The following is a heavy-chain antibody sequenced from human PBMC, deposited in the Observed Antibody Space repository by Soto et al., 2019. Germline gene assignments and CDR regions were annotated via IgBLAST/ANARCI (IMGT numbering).Heavy chain of an antibody. Sequence: EVQLVESGGGLVQPGGSLRLSCVASGFTFSSYWMSWVRQAPGKGPEWVANIKEDGSEKYYVDSVKGRFTISRDNVKNSLYPQMNSLRAEDTAVYYCGRGYARCDYWGQGTLVTVSS. D-gene: IGHD2-15*01. CDR2: IKEDGSEK. CDR3: GRGYARCDY. V-gene: IGHV3-7*03. J-gene: IGHJ4*02. CDR1: GFTFSSYW.